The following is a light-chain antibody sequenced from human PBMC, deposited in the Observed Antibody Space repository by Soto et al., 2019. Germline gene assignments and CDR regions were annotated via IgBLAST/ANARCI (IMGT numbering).Light chain of an antibody. Sequence: QSALTQPPSASGTPGQRVTISCSGSSSNIESNYVYWYQQLPGTAPKVLIYWNNKRPSGVPDRFSGSKSGTSAFLAISGLRSEDEADYYCAAWDDSLSGVLFGGGTKLTVL. J-gene: IGLJ2*01. CDR2: WNN. CDR1: SSNIESNY. CDR3: AAWDDSLSGVL. V-gene: IGLV1-47*01.